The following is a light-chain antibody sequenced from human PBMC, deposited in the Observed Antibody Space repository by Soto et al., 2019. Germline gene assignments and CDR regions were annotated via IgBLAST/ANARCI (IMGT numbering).Light chain of an antibody. CDR1: SSDVGSYNL. Sequence: QSALTQPASVSGSPGQSITISCTGTSSDVGSYNLVSWYQQHPGKAPKLMIYEGSKRPSGVSNRFSGSKSGNTASLTISGLQAEDEADYYCCSYAGSYVFGTGTKLPS. CDR2: EGS. V-gene: IGLV2-23*01. J-gene: IGLJ1*01. CDR3: CSYAGSYV.